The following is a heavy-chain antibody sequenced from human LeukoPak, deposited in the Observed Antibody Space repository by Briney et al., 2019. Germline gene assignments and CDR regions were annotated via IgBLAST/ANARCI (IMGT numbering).Heavy chain of an antibody. CDR2: ISTDSQNT. CDR3: TRLILFGGLRPSAVDY. D-gene: IGHD3-3*01. Sequence: ASVKVSCKASGYTFTIYGIIWVRQAPGQGLEWMGWISTDSQNTNYIQKVQGRVTVTTDTSTSTAYMELRSLRSDDTAVYYCTRLILFGGLRPSAVDYWGQGTLVTVSS. CDR1: GYTFTIYG. J-gene: IGHJ4*02. V-gene: IGHV1-18*01.